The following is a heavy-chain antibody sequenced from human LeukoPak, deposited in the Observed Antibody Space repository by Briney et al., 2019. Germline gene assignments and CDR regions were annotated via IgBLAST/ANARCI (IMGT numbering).Heavy chain of an antibody. D-gene: IGHD1-7*01. V-gene: IGHV3-30-3*01. CDR3: ARDSGTTGTFDY. J-gene: IGHJ4*01. CDR2: ISYDGSNK. CDR1: GFPFSSYA. Sequence: PGRSLSLSCAASGFPFSSYAMHWVRQAPGKGLEWVAVISYDGSNKYYADSVKGRFTISRDNSKNTLYLQMNSLRAEDTAVYYCARDSGTTGTFDYWGQGTLVTVSS.